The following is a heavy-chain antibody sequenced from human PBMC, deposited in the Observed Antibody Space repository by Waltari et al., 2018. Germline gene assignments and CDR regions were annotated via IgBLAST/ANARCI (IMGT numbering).Heavy chain of an antibody. V-gene: IGHV3-21*01. Sequence: EVQLVESGGGLVKPGGSLRLSCAASGFTFSSYSMHWVRQAPGKVLEWVSSISSSSSYIYYADSVKGRFTISRDNAKNSLYLQMNSLRAEDTAVYYCASPSSSWYGNEDYWGQGTLVTVSS. J-gene: IGHJ4*02. CDR3: ASPSSSWYGNEDY. CDR2: ISSSSSYI. CDR1: GFTFSSYS. D-gene: IGHD6-13*01.